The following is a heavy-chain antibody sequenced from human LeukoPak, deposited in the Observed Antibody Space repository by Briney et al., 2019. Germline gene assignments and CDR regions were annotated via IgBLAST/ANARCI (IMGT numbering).Heavy chain of an antibody. J-gene: IGHJ3*02. D-gene: IGHD3-10*01. CDR2: INHSENT. V-gene: IGHV4-34*01. CDR3: AKSNGYGLVDI. CDR1: GGSFSGYY. Sequence: TSETLSLTCAVYGGSFSGYYWSWIRQPLGKGLEWIGEINHSENTDHNPSLKSRVTISLDTSRNQFSLKLNSVTAADTAVYYCAKSNGYGLVDIWGQGTMVTVSS.